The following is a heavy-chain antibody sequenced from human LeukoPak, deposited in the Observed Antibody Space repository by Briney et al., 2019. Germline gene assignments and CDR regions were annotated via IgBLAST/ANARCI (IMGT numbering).Heavy chain of an antibody. J-gene: IGHJ6*02. D-gene: IGHD6-19*01. CDR1: GGPFSGYC. CDR2: INHSGST. CDR3: ARGGYSSGWWPRYYYYGMDA. Sequence: PSETLSLTCAVYGGPFSGYCWSWIRQPPGKGLEWIGEINHSGSTNYNPSLKSRVTISVDTSKNQFSPKLSSVTAADTAVYYCARGGYSSGWWPRYYYYGMDAWGQGTTVTVSS. V-gene: IGHV4-34*01.